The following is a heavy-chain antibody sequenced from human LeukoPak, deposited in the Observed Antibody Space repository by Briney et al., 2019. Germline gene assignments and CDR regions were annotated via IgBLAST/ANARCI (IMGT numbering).Heavy chain of an antibody. Sequence: SETLSLTCTISGGSISSYYWSWIRQPPGKGLEWIGNIYNSGSTNYNPSLKSRVTISVDTSKNQFSLKLSSVTAADTAVYYCARDHHYDYVWGSYRFDPWGQGTPVTVSS. CDR2: IYNSGST. V-gene: IGHV4-59*01. J-gene: IGHJ5*02. D-gene: IGHD3-16*02. CDR1: GGSISSYY. CDR3: ARDHHYDYVWGSYRFDP.